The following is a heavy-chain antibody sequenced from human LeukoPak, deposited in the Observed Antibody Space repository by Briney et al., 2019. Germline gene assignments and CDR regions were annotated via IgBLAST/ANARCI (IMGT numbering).Heavy chain of an antibody. Sequence: QPGGSLRLSCAASGFTFTTYSMTWVRQAPGKGLEWVSTINPGGITTYHADSVKGRFTISRDNSKNTVSLQMDSLRADDTAVYYCAKDRAGTPWADWGQGTLVTVSS. V-gene: IGHV3-23*01. CDR1: GFTFTTYS. D-gene: IGHD1-1*01. J-gene: IGHJ4*02. CDR2: INPGGITT. CDR3: AKDRAGTPWAD.